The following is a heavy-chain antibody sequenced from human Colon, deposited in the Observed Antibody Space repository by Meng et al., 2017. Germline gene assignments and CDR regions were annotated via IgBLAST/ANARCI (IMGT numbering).Heavy chain of an antibody. D-gene: IGHD3-22*01. CDR3: ASSSGYYRGDFDY. V-gene: IGHV3-21*01. Sequence: GESLKISCAASGFTFSSYSMNWVRQAPGKGLEWVSSISSSSYIYYADSVKGRFTISRDNAKNSLYLQMNSLRAEDTAVYYCASSSGYYRGDFDYWGQGTLVTVSS. CDR1: GFTFSSYS. CDR2: ISSSSYI. J-gene: IGHJ4*02.